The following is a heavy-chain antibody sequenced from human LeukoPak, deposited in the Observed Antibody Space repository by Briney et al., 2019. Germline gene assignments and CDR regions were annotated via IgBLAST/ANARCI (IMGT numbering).Heavy chain of an antibody. CDR2: ISSSGST. J-gene: IGHJ4*02. CDR1: GGSISSYY. Sequence: ASETLSLTCTVSGGSISSYYWSWIRQPAGRGLEWIGRISSSGSTNYNPSLRSRVTMSVDTSTNRFSLKLSSVTAADTAVFYCARSAVDTADFDYWGQGTLVTVSS. V-gene: IGHV4-4*07. CDR3: ARSAVDTADFDY. D-gene: IGHD3-22*01.